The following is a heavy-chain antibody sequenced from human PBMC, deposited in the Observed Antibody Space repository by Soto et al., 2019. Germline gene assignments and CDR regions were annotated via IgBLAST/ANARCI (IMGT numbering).Heavy chain of an antibody. J-gene: IGHJ5*02. D-gene: IGHD6-6*01. CDR2: IYHSGST. CDR1: GGSISSGDYY. Sequence: SETLSLACTVSGGSISSGDYYWSWIRQPPGKGLEWIGYIYHSGSTYYNPSLKSRVTISVDTSKNQFSLKLSSVTAADTAVYYCARERPDGARLDPWGQGTLVTVS. V-gene: IGHV4-30-4*01. CDR3: ARERPDGARLDP.